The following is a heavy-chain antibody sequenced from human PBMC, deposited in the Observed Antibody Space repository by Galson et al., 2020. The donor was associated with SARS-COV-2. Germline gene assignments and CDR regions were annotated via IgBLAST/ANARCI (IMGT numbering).Heavy chain of an antibody. J-gene: IGHJ6*02. V-gene: IGHV3-23*01. CDR3: AKHLGINHYDWMDV. Sequence: GESLKISCAASGFTFSSYAMSWVRQAPGRGLEWVSAISGNGGSKYYLDSVKGRFTISRDNSKSTLYLQMNSLSAEDTAVYYCAKHLGINHYDWMDVWGQGTTVTVSS. D-gene: IGHD3-16*01. CDR2: ISGNGGSK. CDR1: GFTFSSYA.